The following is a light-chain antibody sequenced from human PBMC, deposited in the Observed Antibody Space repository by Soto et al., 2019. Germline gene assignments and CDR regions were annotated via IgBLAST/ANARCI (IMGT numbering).Light chain of an antibody. CDR2: GAS. J-gene: IGKJ4*01. CDR1: QTVNNN. Sequence: EIVMTQSPATLSVSPGERATLSCRASQTVNNNLAWYQQKPGQAPRLLIYGASARATGIPARFSGSGSGTEVTLTISSLQSEDFAVYCCQPYNNWPLTFGGGTKVEIK. V-gene: IGKV3-15*01. CDR3: QPYNNWPLT.